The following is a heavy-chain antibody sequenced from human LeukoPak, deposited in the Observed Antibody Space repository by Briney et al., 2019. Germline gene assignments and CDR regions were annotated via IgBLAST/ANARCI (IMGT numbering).Heavy chain of an antibody. D-gene: IGHD4-11*01. J-gene: IGHJ6*02. CDR3: ARGEITTSFVGAYYYYGMDV. CDR2: MNPNSGNT. CDR1: GYTFTSYD. V-gene: IGHV1-8*01. Sequence: ASVKVSCKASGYTFTSYDINWVRQATGQGLEWMGWMNPNSGNTGYAQKFQGRVTMTRNTSISTAYMELSSLRSEDTAVYYCARGEITTSFVGAYYYYGMDVWGQGTTVTVSS.